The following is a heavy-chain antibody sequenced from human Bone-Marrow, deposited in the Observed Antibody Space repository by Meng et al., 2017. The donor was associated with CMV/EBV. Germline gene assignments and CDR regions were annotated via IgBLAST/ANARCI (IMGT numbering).Heavy chain of an antibody. D-gene: IGHD3-10*01. CDR1: GYTFTGYY. Sequence: ASVKVSCKASGYTFTGYYMHWVRQATGQGLEWMGWMNPNSGNTGYAQKFQGRVTMTRNTSISTAYMELSSLRSEDTAVYYCASPNYYGDGMDVWGQGNPGHRLL. CDR3: ASPNYYGDGMDV. V-gene: IGHV1-8*02. J-gene: IGHJ6*02. CDR2: MNPNSGNT.